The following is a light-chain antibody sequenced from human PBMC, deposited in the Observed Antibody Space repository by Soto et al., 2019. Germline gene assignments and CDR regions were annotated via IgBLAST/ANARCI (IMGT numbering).Light chain of an antibody. CDR2: DVR. J-gene: IGLJ2*01. CDR3: RAYAGDNILI. Sequence: QSVLTQPPSASGSPGQSVTLSCTGTSSDVGAYDYVSWYQQHPGRAPKLMIYDVRERPSGVPDRFSGSKSGNTASLTVSGLQAEDEADYYCRAYAGDNILIFGGGTKLTVL. V-gene: IGLV2-8*01. CDR1: SSDVGAYDY.